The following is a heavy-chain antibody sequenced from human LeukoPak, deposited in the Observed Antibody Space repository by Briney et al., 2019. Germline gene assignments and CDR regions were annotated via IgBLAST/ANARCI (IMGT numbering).Heavy chain of an antibody. CDR3: ASGPSSSFFDP. J-gene: IGHJ5*02. CDR1: GFSFSDYY. Sequence: GGSLRLSCVASGFSFSDYYTSWIRQAPGKGLEWVSYISDSGTTKYNADSMKGRFTISRDNAKNSVYLQMNSLRAEDTAIYYCASGPSSSFFDPWGQGTLVTVSS. V-gene: IGHV3-11*01. CDR2: ISDSGTTK.